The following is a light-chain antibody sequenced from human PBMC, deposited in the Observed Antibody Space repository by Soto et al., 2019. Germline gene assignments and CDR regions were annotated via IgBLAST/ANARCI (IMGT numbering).Light chain of an antibody. CDR3: QQYNNWPPWT. Sequence: EIVMTQSPATLSVSPGERGTLSCRASQNLGTLYLAWFQQKSGQAPRLLIYSASRRATGIPARFSGSGSGTEFTLTISSLQSEDFAVYYCQQYNNWPPWTFGQGTKVDIK. J-gene: IGKJ1*01. CDR2: SAS. V-gene: IGKV3D-15*01. CDR1: QNLGTLY.